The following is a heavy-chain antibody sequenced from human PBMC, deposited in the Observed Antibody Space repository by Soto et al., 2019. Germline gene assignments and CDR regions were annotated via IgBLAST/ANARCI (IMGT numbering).Heavy chain of an antibody. D-gene: IGHD5-18*01. CDR1: GGSISSYH. CDR2: IYTSGNT. Sequence: PSETLSLTCTVSGGSISSYHWSWIRQSAGKGLEWIGRIYTSGNTQYNPSLKSRVTVSIDTSKNQFFLTVSSVTAADTAKYYCARIIKIPEAILGYFDFWGHGNLVTVSS. V-gene: IGHV4-4*07. J-gene: IGHJ4*01. CDR3: ARIIKIPEAILGYFDF.